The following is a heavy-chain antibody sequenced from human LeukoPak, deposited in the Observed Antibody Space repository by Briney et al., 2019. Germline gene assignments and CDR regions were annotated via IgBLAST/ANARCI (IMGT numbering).Heavy chain of an antibody. CDR2: ISSSGGTR. D-gene: IGHD6-19*01. V-gene: IGHV3-48*04. CDR1: GFTFDSYS. J-gene: IGHJ4*02. CDR3: ATLTVASSFDY. Sequence: GGSLKLSCAASGFTFDSYSMTWVRQAPGKGLEWVSYISSSGGTRYYADSVKGRFTISRDNAKNSLYLQMNSLRAEDTAVYYCATLTVASSFDYWGQGTLVTVSS.